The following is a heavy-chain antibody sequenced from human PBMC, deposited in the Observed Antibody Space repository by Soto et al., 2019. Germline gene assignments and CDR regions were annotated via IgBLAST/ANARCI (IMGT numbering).Heavy chain of an antibody. D-gene: IGHD1-26*01. CDR1: GGTFSTYS. CDR3: ASSSGNNYGVRTNFYLDY. J-gene: IGHJ4*02. Sequence: HVQLVQSGAEVKKPGSSVKVSCKTSGGTFSTYSIVWVRQAPGEGLEWTGGIIPIFGTANYAQKFHDRATITANKSTHTAFMELSSLKSEDTAMYYCASSSGNNYGVRTNFYLDYWGQGTLVTVSS. V-gene: IGHV1-69*06. CDR2: IIPIFGTA.